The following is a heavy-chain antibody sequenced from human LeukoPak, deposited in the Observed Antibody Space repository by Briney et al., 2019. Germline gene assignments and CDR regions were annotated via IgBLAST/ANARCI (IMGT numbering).Heavy chain of an antibody. CDR3: ARSRYSDYFDY. D-gene: IGHD1-1*01. V-gene: IGHV4-39*07. J-gene: IGHJ4*02. Sequence: SETLSLTCTVSGGSISSSSYYWAWLRQPPGKGLEWIGNIYYNGNTYYNSSLKSRVTISVDTSKNQFSLRLSSVTAADTAVYYCARSRYSDYFDYWDQGTLLTVSS. CDR2: IYYNGNT. CDR1: GGSISSSSYY.